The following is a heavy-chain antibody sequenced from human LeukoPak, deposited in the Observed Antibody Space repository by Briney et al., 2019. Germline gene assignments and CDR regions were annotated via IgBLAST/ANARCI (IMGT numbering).Heavy chain of an antibody. CDR2: ISGSSNVI. CDR3: ARGLYYMGV. V-gene: IGHV3-48*01. CDR1: GLTFSTHT. Sequence: GGSLRLSCAASGLTFSTHTMAWVRQAPGKGLEWLSYISGSSNVIYYADSVKGRFTISRDNAKDSLYLQMNSLKAEDTAVYYCARGLYYMGVWGKGTTVTVSS. J-gene: IGHJ6*03.